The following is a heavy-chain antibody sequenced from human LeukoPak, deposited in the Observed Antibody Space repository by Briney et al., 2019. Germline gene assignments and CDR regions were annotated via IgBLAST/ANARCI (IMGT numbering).Heavy chain of an antibody. D-gene: IGHD1-1*01. J-gene: IGHJ5*02. CDR2: IDPTDSYT. CDR1: GYSFTTYW. Sequence: GESLRIPCKGSGYSFTTYWITWVRQMPGKGLEWVGRIDPTDSYTNYSPSFRGHGTISADKSISTAYLQWSSLKASDTAMYYCERHEFSPTTYFNLWGQGTLVTVSS. V-gene: IGHV5-10-1*01. CDR3: ERHEFSPTTYFNL.